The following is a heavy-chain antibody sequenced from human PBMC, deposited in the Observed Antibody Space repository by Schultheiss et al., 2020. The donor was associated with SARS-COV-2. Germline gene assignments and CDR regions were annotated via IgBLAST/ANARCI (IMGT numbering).Heavy chain of an antibody. J-gene: IGHJ4*02. D-gene: IGHD6-13*01. V-gene: IGHV3-21*01. CDR2: ISSSSSYI. CDR1: GFTFSSYS. Sequence: GESLKISCAASGFTFSSYSMNWVRQAPGKGLEWVSSISSSSSYIYYADSVKGRFTISRDNAKNSLYLQMNSLRAEDTAVYYCARLEAAAEPYFDYWGQGTLVTVSS. CDR3: ARLEAAAEPYFDY.